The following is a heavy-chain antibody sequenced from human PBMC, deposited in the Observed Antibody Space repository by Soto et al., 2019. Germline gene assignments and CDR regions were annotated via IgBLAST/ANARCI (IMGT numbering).Heavy chain of an antibody. CDR2: ISGNGGST. J-gene: IGHJ4*02. CDR1: GFTFSSYA. CDR3: AKDWYYDTSAYYSIRPNSGPVDY. V-gene: IGHV3-23*01. D-gene: IGHD3-22*01. Sequence: GGSLRLSCAASGFTFSSYAMSWVRQAPGKGLEWVSAISGNGGSTKSADSVKGRFTISRDNSKNTLYLQMNSLRAEDTAVYYCAKDWYYDTSAYYSIRPNSGPVDYWGQGTLVTVSS.